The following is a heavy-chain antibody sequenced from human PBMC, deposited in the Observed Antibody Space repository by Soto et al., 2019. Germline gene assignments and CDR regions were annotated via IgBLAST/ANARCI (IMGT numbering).Heavy chain of an antibody. CDR3: AADLYGSGLSYYYYGMDV. J-gene: IGHJ6*02. CDR1: GFTFTSSA. V-gene: IGHV1-58*02. D-gene: IGHD3-10*01. Sequence: AASVKVSCKASGFTFTSSAMQWVRQARGQRLEWIGWIVVGSGNTNYAQKFQERVTITRDMSTSTAYMELSSLRSEDTAVYYCAADLYGSGLSYYYYGMDVWGQGTTVTVSS. CDR2: IVVGSGNT.